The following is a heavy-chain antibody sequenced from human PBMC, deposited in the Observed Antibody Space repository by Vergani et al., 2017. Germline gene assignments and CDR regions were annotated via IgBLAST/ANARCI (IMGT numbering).Heavy chain of an antibody. CDR1: GYTFTSYD. J-gene: IGHJ4*02. D-gene: IGHD2-8*01. CDR3: ARSIMVYAERGFDY. CDR2: MNPNSGNT. Sequence: QVQLVQSGAEVKKPGASVKVSCKASGYTFTSYDINWVRQATGQGLEWMGWMNPNSGNTGYAQKFQGRVTMTRNTSISTAYMELRSLRSDDTAVYYCARSIMVYAERGFDYWGQGTLVTVSS. V-gene: IGHV1-8*01.